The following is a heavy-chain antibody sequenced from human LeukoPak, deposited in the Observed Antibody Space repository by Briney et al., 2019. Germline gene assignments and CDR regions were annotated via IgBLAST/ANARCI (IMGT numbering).Heavy chain of an antibody. Sequence: GGSLRLSCAASGFTFSNYWMHWVRQAPGEALMWVSRIKSDGSSTHYADSVKGRFTISRDSSKSTLYLQMNSLRAEDTAVYYCAKHKENYGDSCLDDYWGQGTLVTVSS. J-gene: IGHJ4*02. CDR1: GFTFSNYW. CDR2: IKSDGSST. D-gene: IGHD4-17*01. CDR3: AKHKENYGDSCLDDY. V-gene: IGHV3-74*01.